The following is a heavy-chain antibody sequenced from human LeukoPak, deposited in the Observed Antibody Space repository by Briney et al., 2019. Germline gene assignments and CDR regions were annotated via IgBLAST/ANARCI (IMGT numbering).Heavy chain of an antibody. CDR3: ARRADYGNDPYFDY. CDR2: INHSGST. J-gene: IGHJ4*02. D-gene: IGHD4-11*01. CDR1: GGSFSGYY. Sequence: SETLSLTCAVYGGSFSGYYWSWIRQPPGKGLEWIGEINHSGSTNYNPSLKSRVTISVDTSKNQFSLKLSSVTTADTAVYYCARRADYGNDPYFDYWGQGTLVTVSS. V-gene: IGHV4-34*01.